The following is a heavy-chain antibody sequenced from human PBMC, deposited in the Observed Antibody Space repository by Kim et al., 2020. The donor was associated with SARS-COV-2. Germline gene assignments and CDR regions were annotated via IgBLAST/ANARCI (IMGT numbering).Heavy chain of an antibody. J-gene: IGHJ3*02. CDR1: GGTFSSYA. D-gene: IGHD5-18*01. CDR3: AREIVVYGYSYGYGWGFDI. V-gene: IGHV1-69*13. Sequence: SVKVSCKASGGTFSSYAISWVRQAPGQGLEWMGGIIPIFGTANYAQKFQGRVTITADESTSTAYMELSGLRSEDTAVYYCAREIVVYGYSYGYGWGFDIWGQGTMVTVSS. CDR2: IIPIFGTA.